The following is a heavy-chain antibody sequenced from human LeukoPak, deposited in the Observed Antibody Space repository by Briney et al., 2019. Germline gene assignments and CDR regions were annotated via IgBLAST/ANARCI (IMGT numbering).Heavy chain of an antibody. Sequence: ASVKVSCKASGGTFSSYAISWVRQAPGQGLEWMGRIIPILGIANYAQKFQGRVTITADKSTSTAYMELSSLRSEDTAVYYCARGEGYCSGGSCHILDYWGQGTLVTVSS. J-gene: IGHJ4*02. CDR1: GGTFSSYA. V-gene: IGHV1-69*04. D-gene: IGHD2-15*01. CDR3: ARGEGYCSGGSCHILDY. CDR2: IIPILGIA.